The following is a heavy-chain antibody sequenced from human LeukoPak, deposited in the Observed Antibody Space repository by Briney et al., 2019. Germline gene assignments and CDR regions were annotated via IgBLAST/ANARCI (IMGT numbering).Heavy chain of an antibody. D-gene: IGHD1-7*01. CDR3: ARDRDWNYVSFDY. J-gene: IGHJ4*02. V-gene: IGHV1-69*05. CDR1: GGTFSSYA. CDR2: IIPIFGTA. Sequence: SVKVSCKASGGTFSSYAISWVRQAPGQGLEWMGGIIPIFGTANYAQKLQGRVTMTTDTSTSTAYMELRSLRSDDTAVYYCARDRDWNYVSFDYWGQGTLVTVSS.